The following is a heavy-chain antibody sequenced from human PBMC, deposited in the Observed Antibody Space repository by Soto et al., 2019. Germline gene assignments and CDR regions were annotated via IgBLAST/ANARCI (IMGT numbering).Heavy chain of an antibody. CDR2: LNPSSGNT. D-gene: IGHD3-10*01. CDR1: GYTFTSYD. J-gene: IGHJ4*02. Sequence: QVQLVQSGAEVKKPGASVKVSCKASGYTFTSYDINWVRRATGQGREWMGWLNPSSGNTGYAQKFQGRVTMTKNNAITTAYMELRSLRSEDTAVYYCERGVPYYYDSGTYYQIDSWGQGTLVTV. CDR3: ERGVPYYYDSGTYYQIDS. V-gene: IGHV1-8*01.